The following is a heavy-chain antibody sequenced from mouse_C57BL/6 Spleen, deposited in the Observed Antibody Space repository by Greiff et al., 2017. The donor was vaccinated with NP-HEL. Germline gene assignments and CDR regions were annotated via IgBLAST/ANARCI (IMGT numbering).Heavy chain of an antibody. V-gene: IGHV5-17*01. CDR3: ARDYYVSLDY. D-gene: IGHD1-1*01. Sequence: DVMLVESGGGLVKPGGSLKLSCAASGFTFSDYGMHWVRQAPEKGLEWVAYISSGSSTIYYADTVKGRFTISRDNAKNTLFLQMTSLGSEDTAMYYCARDYYVSLDYWGQGTTLTVSS. CDR1: GFTFSDYG. J-gene: IGHJ2*01. CDR2: ISSGSSTI.